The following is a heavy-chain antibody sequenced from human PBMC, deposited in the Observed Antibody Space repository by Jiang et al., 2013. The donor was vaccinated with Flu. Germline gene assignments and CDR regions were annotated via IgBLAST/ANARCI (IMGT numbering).Heavy chain of an antibody. CDR2: IYPENSDT. Sequence: KGSGYSFTNYWIGWVRQMPGKGLEWMGIIYPENSDTRHSPSFQGHVTISADKSTSTAYMQWISLKASDTAIFYCARGDGDYGVGDYYGMEVWGQGTTVTVSS. V-gene: IGHV5-51*01. CDR3: ARGDGDYGVGDYYGMEV. J-gene: IGHJ6*02. D-gene: IGHD4-17*01. CDR1: GYSFTNYW.